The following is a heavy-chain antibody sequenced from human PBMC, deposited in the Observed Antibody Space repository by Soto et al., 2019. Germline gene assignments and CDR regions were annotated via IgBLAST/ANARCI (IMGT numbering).Heavy chain of an antibody. CDR3: AKDSAYRYYDSSGYYDY. Sequence: PGGSLRLSCAASGFTFSSYGMHWVRQAPGKGLEWVAVISYDGSNKYYADSVKGRFTISRDNSKNTLYLQMNSLRAEGTAVYYCAKDSAYRYYDSSGYYDYWGQGTLVTVSS. J-gene: IGHJ4*02. V-gene: IGHV3-30*18. CDR2: ISYDGSNK. CDR1: GFTFSSYG. D-gene: IGHD3-22*01.